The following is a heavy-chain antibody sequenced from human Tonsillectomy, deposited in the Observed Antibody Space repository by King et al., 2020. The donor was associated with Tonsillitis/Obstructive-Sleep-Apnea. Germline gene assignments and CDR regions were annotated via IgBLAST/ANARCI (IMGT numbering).Heavy chain of an antibody. CDR1: GFTFSSYA. CDR3: AKDCGSTSCDGRDV. V-gene: IGHV3-23*04. D-gene: IGHD2-2*01. Sequence: EVQLVESGGGLVQPGGSLRLSCAASGFTFSSYAMIWVRQAPGKGLEWVSTISGGGCSTYYADAVKGRFTISRDNFKNTLYLQMNSLRVEDTAVYYCAKDCGSTSCDGRDVWGQGTTVIVSS. CDR2: ISGGGCST. J-gene: IGHJ6*02.